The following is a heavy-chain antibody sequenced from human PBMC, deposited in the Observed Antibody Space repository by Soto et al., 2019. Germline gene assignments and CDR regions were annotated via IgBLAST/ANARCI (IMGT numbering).Heavy chain of an antibody. CDR3: AAYDSRGYYRRETDY. V-gene: IGHV3-30-3*01. J-gene: IGHJ4*02. Sequence: QVQLVESGGGVVQPGRSLRLSCAASGFTFSSYAMHWVRQAPGKGLEWVAVISYDGSNKYYADSVKGRFTISRDNSKNTLYLQMNSLRAEDTAVYYCAAYDSRGYYRRETDYWGQGTLVTVSS. CDR1: GFTFSSYA. D-gene: IGHD3-22*01. CDR2: ISYDGSNK.